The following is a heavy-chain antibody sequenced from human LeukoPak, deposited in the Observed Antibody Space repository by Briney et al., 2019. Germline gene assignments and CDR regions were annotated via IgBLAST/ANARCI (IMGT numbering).Heavy chain of an antibody. J-gene: IGHJ4*02. CDR1: GFTFSDYA. Sequence: GGSLRLSCAASGFTFSDYAMGWVRQAPGKGLEWVSAVSGGSSNTYYADSVKGRFTVSRDNSKNTLYVQMKSLRAEDTAVYYCAKDFVVVPGNVNYFDYWGQGTLVTVSS. CDR2: VSGGSSNT. D-gene: IGHD2-21*02. V-gene: IGHV3-23*01. CDR3: AKDFVVVPGNVNYFDY.